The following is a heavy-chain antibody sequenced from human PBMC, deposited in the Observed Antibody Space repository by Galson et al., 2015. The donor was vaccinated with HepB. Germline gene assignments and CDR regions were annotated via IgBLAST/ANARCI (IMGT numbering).Heavy chain of an antibody. V-gene: IGHV3-23*01. J-gene: IGHJ5*02. CDR2: ISGSGGST. Sequence: SLRLSCAASGFTFSNYAMSWVRQAPGKGLEWVSGISGSGGSTNYADSVKGRFIISRDNPKNTLYLQVNSLRVEDTAVYYCAKDSAMGYSYGSHWFDPWGQGTLVTVSS. CDR1: GFTFSNYA. D-gene: IGHD5-18*01. CDR3: AKDSAMGYSYGSHWFDP.